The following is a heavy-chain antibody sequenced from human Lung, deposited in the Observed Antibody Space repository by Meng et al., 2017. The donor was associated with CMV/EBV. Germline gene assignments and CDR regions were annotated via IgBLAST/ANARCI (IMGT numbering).Heavy chain of an antibody. D-gene: IGHD2-2*01. CDR3: GRMPPGAIDNGFDF. CDR1: GFTFSGYW. J-gene: IGHJ3*01. V-gene: IGHV3-74*01. CDR2: INTDGSLT. Sequence: GEXXTISCAASGFTFSGYWMHWVRQAPGKGLVWVSRINTDGSLTNHADSVKGRSTISRDNVRNTLYLQMNSLRVEDTAVYYCGRMPPGAIDNGFDFWGQGTMVTVSS.